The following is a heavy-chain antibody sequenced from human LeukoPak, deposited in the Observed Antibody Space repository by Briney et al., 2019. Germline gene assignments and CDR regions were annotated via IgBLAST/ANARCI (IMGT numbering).Heavy chain of an antibody. V-gene: IGHV1-2*02. CDR1: EYTFTAYD. Sequence: GASVKVSCKASEYTFTAYDMHWVRRAPGQGLEWMGWINPRSGGRDYAQKFQGRVTMTRDTSISTAYMELSRLTSDDTAVYYCTRDVTGDYWFDPWGQGTLVTVSS. J-gene: IGHJ5*02. D-gene: IGHD3-16*01. CDR3: TRDVTGDYWFDP. CDR2: INPRSGGR.